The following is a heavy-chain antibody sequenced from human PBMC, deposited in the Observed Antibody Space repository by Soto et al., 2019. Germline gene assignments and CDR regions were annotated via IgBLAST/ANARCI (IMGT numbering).Heavy chain of an antibody. CDR3: VKPPVITASYYYYDMDV. Sequence: GGSLRLSCAASGFTFSTYPMSWVRQAPGKGLEWVSGISGSGISTYYTDSVKGRFTISRDNSKNTVFLQMNSLRDEDTAVYYCVKPPVITASYYYYDMDVWGQGTTVAVSS. D-gene: IGHD4-4*01. J-gene: IGHJ6*02. CDR2: ISGSGIST. CDR1: GFTFSTYP. V-gene: IGHV3-23*01.